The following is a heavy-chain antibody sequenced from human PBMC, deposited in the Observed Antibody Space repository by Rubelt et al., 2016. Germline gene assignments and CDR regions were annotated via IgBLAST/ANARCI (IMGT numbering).Heavy chain of an antibody. Sequence: QVQLQESGPGLAKPSETLSLTCTVSGGSINSYYWSWIRQPPGKGLEWLAYTHDSGETKYNPSLKSRLIIPVDTSKNQLSLKLSYVTAADTAVYHCARQPPDTAAFDYWGQGVLVTVSS. V-gene: IGHV4-59*08. J-gene: IGHJ4*02. CDR2: THDSGET. CDR3: ARQPPDTAAFDY. CDR1: GGSINSYY. D-gene: IGHD2-21*02.